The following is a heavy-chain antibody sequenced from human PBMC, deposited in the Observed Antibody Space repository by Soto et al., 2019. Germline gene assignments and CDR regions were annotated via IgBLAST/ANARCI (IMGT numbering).Heavy chain of an antibody. CDR2: ISRSGSAI. CDR1: GFTFNNYM. V-gene: IGHV3-48*01. D-gene: IGHD5-12*01. CDR3: ERGGYRDYDPHHTFDI. Sequence: EVQLEESGGGLVQPGGSLRLSCTASGFTFNNYMMNWVRQAPGKGLQWVSYISRSGSAIYYADSVKGRFTISRDNAKTSLYLQMNNLRGEDTAVYYCERGGYRDYDPHHTFDIWGQGTMVTVSS. J-gene: IGHJ3*02.